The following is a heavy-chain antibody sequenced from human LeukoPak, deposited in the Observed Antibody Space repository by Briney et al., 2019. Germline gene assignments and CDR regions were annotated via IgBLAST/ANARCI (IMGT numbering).Heavy chain of an antibody. CDR1: GGTFSSDA. D-gene: IGHD3-10*01. Sequence: GASVKVSCKASGGTFSSDAISWVRRAPGQGLEWMGGIIPIFGTANYAQKFQGRVTITADKSTSTAYMELSSLRSEDTAVYYCARDGSAGSNYYYYYMDVWGKGTTVTVSS. CDR2: IIPIFGTA. J-gene: IGHJ6*03. V-gene: IGHV1-69*06. CDR3: ARDGSAGSNYYYYYMDV.